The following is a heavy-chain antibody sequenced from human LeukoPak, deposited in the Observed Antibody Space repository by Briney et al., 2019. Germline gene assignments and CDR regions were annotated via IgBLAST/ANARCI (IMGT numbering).Heavy chain of an antibody. D-gene: IGHD4-11*01. Sequence: SETLSLTCTVSGDSIHSSVYYWGWVRQSPGKGLEWLGNVYYTGSTFYNPSLESRVTIYVDTSKNQFSLKLSAMTAADTAVYFCARHSGPVIPDGLDIWGQGTMVTVSS. CDR2: VYYTGST. V-gene: IGHV4-39*01. CDR1: GDSIHSSVYY. CDR3: ARHSGPVIPDGLDI. J-gene: IGHJ3*02.